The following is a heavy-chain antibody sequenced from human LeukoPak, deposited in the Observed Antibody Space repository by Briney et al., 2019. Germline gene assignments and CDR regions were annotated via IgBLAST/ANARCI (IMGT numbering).Heavy chain of an antibody. Sequence: GGSLRLSCAASGFTFSSYAMSWVRQAPGKGLEWVSAISGSGGSTYYADSVKGRFTISRDNSKNTLYLQMNSLRAEDTAVYYYAKSWYDSSGYYYPDAFDIWGQGTMVTVSS. CDR2: ISGSGGST. V-gene: IGHV3-23*01. CDR1: GFTFSSYA. J-gene: IGHJ3*02. CDR3: AKSWYDSSGYYYPDAFDI. D-gene: IGHD3-22*01.